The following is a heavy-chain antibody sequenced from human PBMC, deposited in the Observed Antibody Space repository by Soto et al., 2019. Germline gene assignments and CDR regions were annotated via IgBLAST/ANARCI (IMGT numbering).Heavy chain of an antibody. J-gene: IGHJ6*02. Sequence: LRLSCAASGFTFSSYAMSWVRQAPGKGLGWVSAISGSGGSTYYADSVKGRFTISRDNSKNTLYLQMNSLRAEDTAVYYCAKLYSSTYYYYGMDVWGQGTTVTVSS. D-gene: IGHD6-13*01. CDR3: AKLYSSTYYYYGMDV. CDR2: ISGSGGST. V-gene: IGHV3-23*01. CDR1: GFTFSSYA.